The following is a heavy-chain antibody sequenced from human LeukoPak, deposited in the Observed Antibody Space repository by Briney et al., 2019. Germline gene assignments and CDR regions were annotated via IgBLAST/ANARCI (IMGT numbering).Heavy chain of an antibody. CDR1: GGTFSSYA. D-gene: IGHD3-10*01. V-gene: IGHV1-69*05. CDR3: ARYYYGSGSFTPTLDYGMDV. Sequence: SVKVSCKASGGTFSSYAISWVRQAPGQGLEWMGGIIPIFGTANYAQKFQGRVTMTTDTSTSTAYMELRSLRSDDTAVYYCARYYYGSGSFTPTLDYGMDVWGQGTTVTVSS. J-gene: IGHJ6*02. CDR2: IIPIFGTA.